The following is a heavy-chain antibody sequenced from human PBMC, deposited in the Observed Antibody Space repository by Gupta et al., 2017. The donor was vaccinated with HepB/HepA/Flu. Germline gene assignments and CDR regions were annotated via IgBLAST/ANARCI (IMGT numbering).Heavy chain of an antibody. Sequence: QVQLQQWGAGLLKPSETLSLTCAVSGGSFSGYYGTWIRQPQGTGLEWIGEINHSGSTNYNPSLKSRVTISVDMSNNQFSLKLSSVTAADTAVYYCARGHCSSTSCSTSYYYYMDVWGKGTTVTVSS. CDR3: ARGHCSSTSCSTSYYYYMDV. D-gene: IGHD2-2*01. J-gene: IGHJ6*03. V-gene: IGHV4-34*01. CDR1: GGSFSGYY. CDR2: INHSGST.